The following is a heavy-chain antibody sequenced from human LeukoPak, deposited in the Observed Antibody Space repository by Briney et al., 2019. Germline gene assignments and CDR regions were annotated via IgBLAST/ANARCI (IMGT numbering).Heavy chain of an antibody. CDR3: ARVGYSSSWHYFDY. V-gene: IGHV6-1*01. CDR2: TYYRSKWYN. D-gene: IGHD6-13*01. Sequence: SQTLSLTCAIAGDSVSSNSAAWNWTRQSPSRGLEWLGRTYYRSKWYNDYAVSVKSRITIHPDTSKNQFSLQLNPVTPDDTAVYYCARVGYSSSWHYFDYWGQGTLVTVSS. CDR1: GDSVSSNSAA. J-gene: IGHJ4*02.